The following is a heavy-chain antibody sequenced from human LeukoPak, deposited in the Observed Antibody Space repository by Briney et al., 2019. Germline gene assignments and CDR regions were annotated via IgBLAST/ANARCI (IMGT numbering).Heavy chain of an antibody. D-gene: IGHD6-13*01. CDR1: GFTFGDYA. V-gene: IGHV3-49*04. CDR2: IRSKAYGGTT. J-gene: IGHJ4*02. CDR3: TRVVPPIAAAGPFDY. Sequence: PGGSLRLSCTASGFTFGDYAMSWVRQAPGKGLEWVGFIRSKAYGGTTEYAASVKGRFTISRDDSKSIAYLQMNSLKTEDTAVYYCTRVVPPIAAAGPFDYWGQGTLVTVSS.